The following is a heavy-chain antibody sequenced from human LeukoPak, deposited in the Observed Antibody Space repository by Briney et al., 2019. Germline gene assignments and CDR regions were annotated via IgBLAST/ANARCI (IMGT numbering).Heavy chain of an antibody. V-gene: IGHV1-8*01. CDR3: ARGIEGRYCSSTSCYDYYGMDV. Sequence: VASVKVSCKASGYTFTSYDINWVRQATGQGLEWMGWMNPNSGNTGYAQKFQGRVTMTRITSISTAYMELSSLRSEDTAVYYCARGIEGRYCSSTSCYDYYGMDVWGQGTTVTVSS. CDR2: MNPNSGNT. CDR1: GYTFTSYD. J-gene: IGHJ6*02. D-gene: IGHD2-2*01.